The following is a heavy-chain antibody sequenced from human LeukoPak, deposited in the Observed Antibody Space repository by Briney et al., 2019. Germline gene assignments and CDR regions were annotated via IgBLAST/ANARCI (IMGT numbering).Heavy chain of an antibody. CDR1: GFTFSDYY. V-gene: IGHV3-11*04. Sequence: GGSLRLSCAASGFTFSDYYMNWIRQAPGRGLEWVSYISSASSTIYYADSVKGRFTISRDNSKNTLYLQMNSLRAEDTAVYYCAKPKGYSSSWPYFDYWGQGTLVTVSS. D-gene: IGHD6-13*01. CDR2: ISSASSTI. J-gene: IGHJ4*02. CDR3: AKPKGYSSSWPYFDY.